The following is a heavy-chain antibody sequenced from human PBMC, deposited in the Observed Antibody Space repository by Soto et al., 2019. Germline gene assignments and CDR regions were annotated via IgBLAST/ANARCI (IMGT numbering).Heavy chain of an antibody. Sequence: PGGSLRLSCAASGFTFSSHWMSWVRQAPGKGLEWMASIRQDGSEKYYADSVKGRFTISRDNAKTSLHLQMNSLRVEDTAIYYCARDAAWEGGVGREPYYFDYWGQGTLVTVSS. CDR2: IRQDGSEK. CDR1: GFTFSSHW. CDR3: ARDAAWEGGVGREPYYFDY. V-gene: IGHV3-7*01. D-gene: IGHD1-26*01. J-gene: IGHJ4*02.